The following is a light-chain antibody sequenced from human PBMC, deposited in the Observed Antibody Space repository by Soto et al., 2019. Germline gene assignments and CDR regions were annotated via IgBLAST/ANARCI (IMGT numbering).Light chain of an antibody. Sequence: EIVLTQSPGTLSLSTGERATLSCRAIQSVSRNYLAWYQQKPGQAPRLLIYGASSRATGIPDRFSGSGSGTDFTLTISRLEPEDCAVYYCQQYDKWPPITLGQGTRLEI. V-gene: IGKV3-20*01. J-gene: IGKJ5*01. CDR1: QSVSRNY. CDR3: QQYDKWPPIT. CDR2: GAS.